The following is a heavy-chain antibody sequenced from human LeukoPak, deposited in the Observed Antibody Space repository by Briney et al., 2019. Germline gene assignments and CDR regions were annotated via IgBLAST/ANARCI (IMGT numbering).Heavy chain of an antibody. CDR1: GGSISSSNW. J-gene: IGHJ3*02. CDR3: ASGMVTDAFDI. D-gene: IGHD5-18*01. CDR2: IYHSGST. Sequence: PSGTLSLTCAVSGGSISSSNWWSWVRQPPGKGLEWIGEIYHSGSTNYNPSLKSRVTMSVDKSKNQFSLNLSSVTAADTAVYYCASGMVTDAFDIWGQGTMVTVSS. V-gene: IGHV4-4*02.